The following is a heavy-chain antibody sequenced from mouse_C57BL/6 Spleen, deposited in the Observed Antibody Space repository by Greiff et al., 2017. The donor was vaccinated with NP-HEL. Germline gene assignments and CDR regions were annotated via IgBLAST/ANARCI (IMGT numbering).Heavy chain of an antibody. CDR1: GYTFTDYY. J-gene: IGHJ4*01. Sequence: VQLKQSGPVLVKPGASVKMSCKASGYTFTDYYMNWVKQSHGKSLEWIGVINPYNGGTSYNQKFKGKATLTVDKSSSTAYMELNSLTSEDSAVYYCTRLWGNWDVGYAMDYWGQGTSVTVSS. D-gene: IGHD4-1*01. CDR2: INPYNGGT. V-gene: IGHV1-19*01. CDR3: TRLWGNWDVGYAMDY.